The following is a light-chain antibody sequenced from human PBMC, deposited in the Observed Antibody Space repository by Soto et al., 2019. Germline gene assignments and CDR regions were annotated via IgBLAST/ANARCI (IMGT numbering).Light chain of an antibody. CDR2: GAS. V-gene: IGKV3-20*01. J-gene: IGKJ5*01. Sequence: EVVMTQSPATLSLSPGERVTLSCRASQRISNNVAWYQQRPGQTPRLLIYGASTRASGVPARFSGSGFGADITLTISRLEPEDFAVYYCQLYGSSPGTFGQGTRLEIK. CDR3: QLYGSSPGT. CDR1: QRISNN.